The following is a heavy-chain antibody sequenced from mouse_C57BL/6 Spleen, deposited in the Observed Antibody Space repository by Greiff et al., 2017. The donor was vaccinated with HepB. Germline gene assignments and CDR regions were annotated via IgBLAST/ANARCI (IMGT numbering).Heavy chain of an antibody. D-gene: IGHD2-2*01. CDR3: AKQGSTMVTTTGFAY. Sequence: EVKLVESGGDLVKPGGSLKLSCAASGFTFSSYGMSWVRQTPDKRLAWVATISSGGSYTYYPDSVKGRFTISRDNAKNTLYLQMSSLKSEDTAMYYCAKQGSTMVTTTGFAYWGQGTLVTVSA. V-gene: IGHV5-6*01. CDR2: ISSGGSYT. CDR1: GFTFSSYG. J-gene: IGHJ3*01.